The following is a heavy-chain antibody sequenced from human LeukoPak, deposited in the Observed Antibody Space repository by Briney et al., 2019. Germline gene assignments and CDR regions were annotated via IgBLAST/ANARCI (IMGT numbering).Heavy chain of an antibody. CDR1: GFSFSSYT. J-gene: IGHJ4*02. CDR3: AKPYYYGSRSYMDY. Sequence: GGSLRLSCAASGFSFSSYTMFWVRQAPGKGLEWVAVISYDGSNTYYADSVKGRFTISRDNSKNMLYLQMNSLRAEDTAVYYCAKPYYYGSRSYMDYWGQGTLVTVSS. D-gene: IGHD3-10*01. CDR2: ISYDGSNT. V-gene: IGHV3-30*18.